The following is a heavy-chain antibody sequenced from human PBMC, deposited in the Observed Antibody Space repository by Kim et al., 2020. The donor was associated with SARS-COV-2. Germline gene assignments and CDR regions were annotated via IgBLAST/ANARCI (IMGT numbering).Heavy chain of an antibody. CDR3: AREVIVAGTSGYYYYGMDV. CDR2: IYYSGST. J-gene: IGHJ6*02. V-gene: IGHV4-59*01. Sequence: SETLSLTCTVSGGSISSYYWSWIRQPPGKGLEWIGYIYYSGSTNYNPSLKSRVTISVDTSKNQFSLKLSSVTAADTAVYYCAREVIVAGTSGYYYYGMDVWGQGTTVTVSS. D-gene: IGHD6-19*01. CDR1: GGSISSYY.